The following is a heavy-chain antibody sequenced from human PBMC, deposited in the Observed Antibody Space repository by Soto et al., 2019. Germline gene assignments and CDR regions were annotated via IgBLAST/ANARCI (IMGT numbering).Heavy chain of an antibody. V-gene: IGHV3-30-3*01. D-gene: IGHD3-3*01. CDR2: ISYDGSNK. Sequence: PGGSLRLSCAASGFTFSSYAMHRVRQAPGKGLEWVAVISYDGSNKYYADSVKGRFTISRDNSKNTLYLQMNSLRAEDTAVYYCARGAVGSEWPIWRRDYYYYGMDVWGQGTTVTVSS. CDR3: ARGAVGSEWPIWRRDYYYYGMDV. CDR1: GFTFSSYA. J-gene: IGHJ6*02.